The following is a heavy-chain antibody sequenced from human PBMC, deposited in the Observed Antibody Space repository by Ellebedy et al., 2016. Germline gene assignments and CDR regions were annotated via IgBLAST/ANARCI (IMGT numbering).Heavy chain of an antibody. J-gene: IGHJ6*02. CDR2: ISSSSSYI. D-gene: IGHD3-3*01. CDR3: ARDGITIFGVVITGYYYGMDV. V-gene: IGHV3-21*01. CDR1: GFTFSSYS. Sequence: GGSLRLSCVASGFTFSSYSMNWVRQAPGKGLEWVSSISSSSSYIYYADSVKGRFTISRDNAKNSLYLQMNSLRAEDTAVYYCARDGITIFGVVITGYYYGMDVWGQGTTVTVSS.